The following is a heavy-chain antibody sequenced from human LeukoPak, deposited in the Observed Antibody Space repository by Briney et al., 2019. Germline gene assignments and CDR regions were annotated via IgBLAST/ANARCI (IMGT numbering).Heavy chain of an antibody. D-gene: IGHD5-18*01. CDR3: AKDVDTAMVTFDY. Sequence: PGGSLRLSCAASGFTFSSYAMSWVRHAPGKGLEWVSAISGSGGTTFYEDSVKGRFTISRDNSKNTLYLQMNSLRAEDTAVYYCAKDVDTAMVTFDYWGQGTLVTVSS. CDR1: GFTFSSYA. J-gene: IGHJ4*02. V-gene: IGHV3-23*01. CDR2: ISGSGGTT.